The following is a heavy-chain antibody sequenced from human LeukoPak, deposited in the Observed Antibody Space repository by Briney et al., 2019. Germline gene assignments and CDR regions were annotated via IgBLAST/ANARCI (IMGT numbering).Heavy chain of an antibody. CDR3: ASGEYCSSTSCSPRIDAFDI. J-gene: IGHJ3*02. Sequence: ASVKVSCKASGYTFTSYYMHWVRQAPGQGGEWMGIINPSGGSTSYAQKFQGRVTMTRDTSTSTVYMELSSLRSEDTAVYYCASGEYCSSTSCSPRIDAFDIWGQGTMVTVSS. V-gene: IGHV1-46*01. D-gene: IGHD2-2*01. CDR1: GYTFTSYY. CDR2: INPSGGST.